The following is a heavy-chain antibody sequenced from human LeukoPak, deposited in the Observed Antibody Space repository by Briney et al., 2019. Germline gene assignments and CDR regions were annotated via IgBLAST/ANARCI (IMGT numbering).Heavy chain of an antibody. J-gene: IGHJ2*01. Sequence: GASVKVSCKASGYTFNSYYMHWVRQAPGQGLEWMGIINTSDGSTSYAQKFQGRVTMTRDMSTSTVYMELSSLRSEDTAVYYCAGSDTIGYTPREWDYWYFDLWGRGTLVTVSS. CDR3: AGSDTIGYTPREWDYWYFDL. CDR1: GYTFNSYY. V-gene: IGHV1-46*02. CDR2: INTSDGST. D-gene: IGHD3-16*02.